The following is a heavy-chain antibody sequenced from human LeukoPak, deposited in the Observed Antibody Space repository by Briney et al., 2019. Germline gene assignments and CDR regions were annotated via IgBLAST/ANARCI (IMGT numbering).Heavy chain of an antibody. CDR3: ARVPAYGDYFDY. D-gene: IGHD4-17*01. V-gene: IGHV3-11*05. Sequence: GGSLRLSCAASGFTFSDYYMSWIRQAPGKGLEWVSYISSSSSYTNYADSVKGRFTISSDNAKNSLYLQMNSLRAEDTAVYYCARVPAYGDYFDYRGQGALVTDSS. CDR1: GFTFSDYY. CDR2: ISSSSSYT. J-gene: IGHJ4*02.